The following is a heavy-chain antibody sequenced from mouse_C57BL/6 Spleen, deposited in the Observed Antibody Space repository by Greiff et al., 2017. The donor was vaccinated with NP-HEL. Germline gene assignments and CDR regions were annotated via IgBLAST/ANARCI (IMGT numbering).Heavy chain of an antibody. J-gene: IGHJ2*01. CDR2: INPYNGGT. Sequence: EVMLVESGPVLVKPGASVKMSCKASGYTFTDYYMNWVKQSHGKSLEWIGVINPYNGGTSYNQKFKGKATLTVDKSSSTAYMELNSLTSEDSAVYYCARSNPYYFDYWGQGTTLTVSS. CDR1: GYTFTDYY. V-gene: IGHV1-19*01. CDR3: ARSNPYYFDY. D-gene: IGHD2-5*01.